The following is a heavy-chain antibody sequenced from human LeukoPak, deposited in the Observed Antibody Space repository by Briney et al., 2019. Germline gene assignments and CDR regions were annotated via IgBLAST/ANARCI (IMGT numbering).Heavy chain of an antibody. CDR3: GRVGRLSITCDFDY. CDR2: IIPIFGTA. D-gene: IGHD1-20*01. V-gene: IGHV1-69*05. CDR1: GGTFSSYP. Sequence: SVKFSCKASGGTFSSYPISLVRQAPGQGLEWMRGIIPIFGTANYAQKFQGRVTITTDESTSTAYMQLSSLRSEDTALYYWGRVGRLSITCDFDYCGQGTLVTVSS. J-gene: IGHJ4*02.